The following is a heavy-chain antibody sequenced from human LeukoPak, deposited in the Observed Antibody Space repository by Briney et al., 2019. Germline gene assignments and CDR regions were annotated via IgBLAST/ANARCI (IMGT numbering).Heavy chain of an antibody. CDR2: IYHSGST. V-gene: IGHV4-38-2*01. Sequence: SETLSPTCAVSGYSISSGYYWGWIRQPPGKGLEWIGSIYHSGSTYYNPSLKSRVTISVDTSKNQFSLKLSSVTAADTAVYYCARPTYSGSYSGAFDIWGQGTMVTVSS. CDR1: GYSISSGYY. CDR3: ARPTYSGSYSGAFDI. J-gene: IGHJ3*02. D-gene: IGHD1-26*01.